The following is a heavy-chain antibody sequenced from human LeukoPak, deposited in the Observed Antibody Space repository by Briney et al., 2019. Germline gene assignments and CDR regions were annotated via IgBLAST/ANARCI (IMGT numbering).Heavy chain of an antibody. CDR1: GFTFSSYS. J-gene: IGHJ5*02. V-gene: IGHV3-48*04. Sequence: GGSLRLSCAASGFTFSSYSMNWVRQAPGKGLEWVSYISSSSSTIYYADSVKGRFTISRDNAKNSLYLQMNSLRAEDTAVYYCARDRTGIAARPDWFDPWGQGTLVTVSS. CDR3: ARDRTGIAARPDWFDP. D-gene: IGHD6-6*01. CDR2: ISSSSSTI.